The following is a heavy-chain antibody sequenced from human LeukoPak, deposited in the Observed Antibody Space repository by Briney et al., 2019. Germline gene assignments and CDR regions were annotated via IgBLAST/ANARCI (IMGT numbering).Heavy chain of an antibody. V-gene: IGHV3-23*01. D-gene: IGHD1-1*01. CDR1: GFTFGIFS. J-gene: IGHJ4*02. Sequence: PGGSLRLSCAASGFTFGIFSMTWVRQAPGKRLEWVSTVNPSGDSTYYASSVKGRFTISRDNSRDTIFLQMDSLRAGDTAIYYCAKDRAGTPWADWGQGTLVTVSS. CDR3: AKDRAGTPWAD. CDR2: VNPSGDST.